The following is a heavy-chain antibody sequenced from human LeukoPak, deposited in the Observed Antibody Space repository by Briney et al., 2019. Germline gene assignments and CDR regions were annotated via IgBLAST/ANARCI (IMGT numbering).Heavy chain of an antibody. CDR2: ISAYSGNT. CDR3: GRDRLSEYSGSGRNWYFDL. V-gene: IGHV1-18*01. CDR1: GYAFTSYG. Sequence: EASVKVSCKASGYAFTSYGISWVRQAPGQGLEWMGWISAYSGNTNYAQKLQDRVTMTTDTSTSTVYMELRSLRSDDTAVYYCGRDRLSEYSGSGRNWYFDLWGRGTLATVSS. D-gene: IGHD3-10*01. J-gene: IGHJ2*01.